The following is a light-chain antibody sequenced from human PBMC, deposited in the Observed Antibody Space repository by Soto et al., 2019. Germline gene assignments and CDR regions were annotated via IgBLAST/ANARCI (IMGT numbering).Light chain of an antibody. J-gene: IGLJ2*01. Sequence: SYERTQPSSVSVSPGQTARITCSGDVLAKKYARWFQQKPGQAPVLVIYKDSERPSGIPERFSGSSSGTTVTLTISGAQVEDEADYYCYSAADNNLGVFGGGTKLTVL. CDR2: KDS. V-gene: IGLV3-27*01. CDR1: VLAKKY. CDR3: YSAADNNLGV.